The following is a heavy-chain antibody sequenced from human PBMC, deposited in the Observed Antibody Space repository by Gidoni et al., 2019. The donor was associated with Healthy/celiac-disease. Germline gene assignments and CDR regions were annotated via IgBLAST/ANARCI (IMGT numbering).Heavy chain of an antibody. CDR2: ISGSGGST. CDR3: AKEASNVDTAMVGIDY. V-gene: IGHV3-23*01. D-gene: IGHD5-18*01. J-gene: IGHJ4*02. CDR1: GFTLSSYA. Sequence: EVQLLESGGGLVQPGGSLRLACAASGFTLSSYAMSWVRQAPGKGLGWVSAISGSGGSTYYADSVKGRFTISRDNSKNTLYLQMNSLRAEDTAVYYCAKEASNVDTAMVGIDYWGQGTLVTVSS.